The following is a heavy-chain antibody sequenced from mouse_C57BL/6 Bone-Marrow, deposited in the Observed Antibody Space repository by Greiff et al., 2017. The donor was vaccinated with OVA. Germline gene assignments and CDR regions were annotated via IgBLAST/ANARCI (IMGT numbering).Heavy chain of an antibody. CDR2: INPNNGGT. J-gene: IGHJ3*01. CDR1: GYTFTDYN. CDR3: AREGLYDGYYAPWFAY. D-gene: IGHD2-3*01. Sequence: EVQLQQSGPELVKPGASVKMSCKASGYTFTDYNMHWVKQSHGKSLEWIGYINPNNGGTSYNQKFKGKATLTVNKSSSTAYMELRSLTSEDSAVYYCAREGLYDGYYAPWFAYWGQGTLVTVSA. V-gene: IGHV1-22*01.